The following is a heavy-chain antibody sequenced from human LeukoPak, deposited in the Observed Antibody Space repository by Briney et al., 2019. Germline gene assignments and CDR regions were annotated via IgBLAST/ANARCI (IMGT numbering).Heavy chain of an antibody. J-gene: IGHJ4*02. CDR3: ARGEDTAMVPPDC. V-gene: IGHV1-2*02. CDR1: GYTFTGYY. CDR2: INPNSGGT. Sequence: GASVKVSCKASGYTFTGYYMHRVRQAPGQGLEWMGWINPNSGGTNYAQKFQGRVTMTRDTSISTAYMELSRLRSDDTAVYYCARGEDTAMVPPDCWGQGTLVTVSS. D-gene: IGHD5-18*01.